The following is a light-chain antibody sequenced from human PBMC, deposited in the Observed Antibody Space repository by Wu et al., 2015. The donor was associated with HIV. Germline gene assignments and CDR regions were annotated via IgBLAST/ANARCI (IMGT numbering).Light chain of an antibody. CDR3: QQRLNWPLT. Sequence: EIVLTQSPATLSLSPGERATLSCRASQSVATNLAWYQQKPGQSPRLLIYGASNRATGIPARFSGCGSGTDFILTITSLEPEDFATYSCQQRLNWPLTFGQGTRLEI. V-gene: IGKV3-11*01. J-gene: IGKJ5*01. CDR1: QSVATN. CDR2: GAS.